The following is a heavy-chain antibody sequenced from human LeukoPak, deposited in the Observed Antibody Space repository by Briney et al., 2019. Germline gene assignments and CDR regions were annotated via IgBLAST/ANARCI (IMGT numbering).Heavy chain of an antibody. Sequence: PGTSLRLSCAASGLTFNNYAMTWVRQAPGKGLEWVSAISGSGGSTYYADSVKGRFTISRDNSKNTLYLQMNSLRAEDTAVYYCAHPTEYSSSWYGNWFDPWGQGSLVTVSS. D-gene: IGHD6-13*01. CDR3: AHPTEYSSSWYGNWFDP. V-gene: IGHV3-23*01. CDR1: GLTFNNYA. J-gene: IGHJ5*02. CDR2: ISGSGGST.